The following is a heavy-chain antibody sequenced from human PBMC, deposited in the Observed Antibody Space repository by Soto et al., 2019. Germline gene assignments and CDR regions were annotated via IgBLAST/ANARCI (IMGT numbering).Heavy chain of an antibody. V-gene: IGHV3-23*01. D-gene: IGHD3-10*01. CDR2: ISGTGGGT. J-gene: IGHJ6*02. CDR1: GFTFSNYA. Sequence: EVHLLESGGGLVQPGGSLRLSCAASGFTFSNYAMTWVRQAPGKRLEWVSVISGTGGGTNNADSAKGRFTTSRDNSKNTLYLQMNSLRAEDTAVYYCAKRAFYGSGIPNYYGMDVWGQGTAVTVSS. CDR3: AKRAFYGSGIPNYYGMDV.